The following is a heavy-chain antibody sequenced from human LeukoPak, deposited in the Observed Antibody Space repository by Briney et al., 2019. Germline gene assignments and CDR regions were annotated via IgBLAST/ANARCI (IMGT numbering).Heavy chain of an antibody. D-gene: IGHD3-22*01. CDR1: GYTFTSYY. Sequence: ASVKVSCKASGYTFTSYYMHWVRQAPGQGLEWMGIINPSGGSTSYAQKFQGRVTMTRDTSTSTVYMELSSLRSEDTAVYYCARASSAADYYDSSGYYFDYWGQGTLVTVSS. J-gene: IGHJ4*02. CDR3: ARASSAADYYDSSGYYFDY. V-gene: IGHV1-46*01. CDR2: INPSGGST.